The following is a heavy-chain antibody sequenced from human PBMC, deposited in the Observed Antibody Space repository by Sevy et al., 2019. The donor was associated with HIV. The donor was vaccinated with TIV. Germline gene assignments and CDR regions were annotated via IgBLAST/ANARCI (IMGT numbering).Heavy chain of an antibody. CDR1: GGSISSGGYY. CDR2: MYYSGST. V-gene: IGHV4-31*03. J-gene: IGHJ6*02. Sequence: SETLSLTCTVSGGSISSGGYYWSWIRQHPGKGLEWIGYMYYSGSTYYNPSLKSRVTISVDTSKNQFSLKLSSVTAADTAVYYCATGAGYCSSTSCYKVRDYYYGMDVWGQGTTVTVSS. CDR3: ATGAGYCSSTSCYKVRDYYYGMDV. D-gene: IGHD2-2*02.